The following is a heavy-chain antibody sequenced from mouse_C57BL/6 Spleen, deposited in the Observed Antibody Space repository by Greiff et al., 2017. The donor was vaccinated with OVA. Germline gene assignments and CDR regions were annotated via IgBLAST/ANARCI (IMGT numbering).Heavy chain of an antibody. J-gene: IGHJ4*01. CDR2: INPNNGGT. V-gene: IGHV1-26*01. CDR3: ARSRNGYYYAMDY. D-gene: IGHD2-2*01. CDR1: GYTFTDYY. Sequence: EVQLQQSGPELVKPGASVKISCKASGYTFTDYYMNWVKQSHGKSLEWIGDINPNNGGTSYNQKFKGKATLTVDKAASTAYMGLRSLTSEDSAVYYCARSRNGYYYAMDYWGQGTLVTVSS.